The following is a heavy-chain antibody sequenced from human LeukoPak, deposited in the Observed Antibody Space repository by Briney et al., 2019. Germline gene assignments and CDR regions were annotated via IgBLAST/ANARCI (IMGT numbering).Heavy chain of an antibody. V-gene: IGHV1-46*01. CDR2: INPSGGST. CDR1: GHTFTSYY. Sequence: GASVKVSCKASGHTFTSYYMHWVRQAPGQGLEWMGIINPSGGSTSYAQKFQGRVTMTRDTSTSTVYMELSSLRSEDTAVYYCARGAYYDSSGYSDFDYWGQGTLVTVSS. D-gene: IGHD3-22*01. J-gene: IGHJ4*02. CDR3: ARGAYYDSSGYSDFDY.